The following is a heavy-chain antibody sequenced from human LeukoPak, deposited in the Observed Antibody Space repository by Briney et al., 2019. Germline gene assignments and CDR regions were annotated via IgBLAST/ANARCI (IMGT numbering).Heavy chain of an antibody. D-gene: IGHD1-26*01. Sequence: KPSQTLSLTCTVSGGSISSGGYYWSWIRQPPGTGLEWIGYIHYTGSTYYNPSLKSRVTISVDTSKNQFSLKLTSVTAADTAVYYCARGGPTTLLFDSWGQGTLVTVSS. J-gene: IGHJ4*02. CDR3: ARGGPTTLLFDS. V-gene: IGHV4-30-4*08. CDR1: GGSISSGGYY. CDR2: IHYTGST.